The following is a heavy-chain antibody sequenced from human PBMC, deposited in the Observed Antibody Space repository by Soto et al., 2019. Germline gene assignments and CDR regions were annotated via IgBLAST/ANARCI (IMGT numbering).Heavy chain of an antibody. Sequence: GGSLRLSCAASGFTFSSYSMNWVRQAPGKGLEWVSYISSSSSTIYYADSVKGRFTISRDNAKNSLYLQMNSLRAEDTAVYYCARVTPQIYYYYGMDVWGQGTTVTVS. CDR2: ISSSSSTI. J-gene: IGHJ6*02. CDR1: GFTFSSYS. CDR3: ARVTPQIYYYYGMDV. V-gene: IGHV3-48*01.